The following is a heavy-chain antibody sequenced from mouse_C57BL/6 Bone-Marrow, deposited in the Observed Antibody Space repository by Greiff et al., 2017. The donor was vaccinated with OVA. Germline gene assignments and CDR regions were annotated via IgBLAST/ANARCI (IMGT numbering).Heavy chain of an antibody. V-gene: IGHV1-54*01. CDR2: INPGSGGT. D-gene: IGHD1-1*01. CDR1: GYAFSNYL. J-gene: IGHJ2*01. CDR3: AIRITTVVARSDY. Sequence: VQLQQSGAELVRPGTSVKVSCKASGYAFSNYLIEWVKQRPGQGLEWIGVINPGSGGTNYNEKFKGKATLTADKSSSTAYMQLSSLTSEDSAVYFCAIRITTVVARSDYWGQGTTLTVSS.